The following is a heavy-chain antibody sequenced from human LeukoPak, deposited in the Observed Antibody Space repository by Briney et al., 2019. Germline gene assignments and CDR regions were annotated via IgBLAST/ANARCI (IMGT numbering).Heavy chain of an antibody. J-gene: IGHJ4*02. D-gene: IGHD5-18*01. CDR1: GCSISSGYY. CDR3: ASLDTATIEYYFDY. CDR2: IYHSGST. Sequence: SETLSLNCTVSGCSISSGYYWGWIRQPPGKGLEWIGSIYHSGSTYYNPSLKSRVTISVDTSKNQFSLKLSSVTAADTAVYYCASLDTATIEYYFDYWGQGTLVTVSS. V-gene: IGHV4-38-2*02.